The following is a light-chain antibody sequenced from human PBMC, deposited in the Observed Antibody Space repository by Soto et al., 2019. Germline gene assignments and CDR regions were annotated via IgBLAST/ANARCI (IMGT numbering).Light chain of an antibody. CDR2: DAS. CDR3: QQYNNWPPIT. Sequence: EIVMTQSPGTLSVSPGERATISCRASQSVRSKLAWYQQKPGQAPRLLIYDASTRATGIPARFSGGGSGTEFTLTISSLQSEDFAVYYCQQYNNWPPITFGQGTRLEIK. V-gene: IGKV3-15*01. CDR1: QSVRSK. J-gene: IGKJ5*01.